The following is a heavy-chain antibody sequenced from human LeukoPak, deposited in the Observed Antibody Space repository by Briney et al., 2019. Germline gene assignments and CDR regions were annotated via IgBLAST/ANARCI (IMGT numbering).Heavy chain of an antibody. Sequence: GGSLRLSCAASGFTFSSYGMHWVRQAPGKGLEWVAVIWYDGSNKYYADSVKGRFTISRDNSKNTLYLQMNSLRAEDTAVYYCARDRGAAAGSGSDDAFDIWGQGTMVTVSS. CDR1: GFTFSSYG. V-gene: IGHV3-33*01. D-gene: IGHD6-13*01. J-gene: IGHJ3*02. CDR3: ARDRGAAAGSGSDDAFDI. CDR2: IWYDGSNK.